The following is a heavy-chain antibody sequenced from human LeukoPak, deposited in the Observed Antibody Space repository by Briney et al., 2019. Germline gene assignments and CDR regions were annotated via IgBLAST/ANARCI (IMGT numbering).Heavy chain of an antibody. CDR1: VYTFTGYY. D-gene: IGHD4-17*01. J-gene: IGHJ5*02. V-gene: IGHV1-2*02. CDR2: INSKSDGT. Sequence: ASVRVSRKASVYTFTGYYMHWVPEAPAQRHGCGGEINSKSDGTNYAQTSQGRVTMPRDTSISTAYMELSRLRSADTAVYYCARGASGVYTVTTSWFDPWGQGTLVTVSS. CDR3: ARGASGVYTVTTSWFDP.